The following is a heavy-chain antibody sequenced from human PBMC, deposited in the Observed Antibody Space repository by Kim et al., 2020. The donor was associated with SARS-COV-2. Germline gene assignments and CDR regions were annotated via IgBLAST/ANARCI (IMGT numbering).Heavy chain of an antibody. CDR1: GGSISSGSYY. CDR2: IYTSGST. CDR3: ARDSSNWFDP. V-gene: IGHV4-61*02. J-gene: IGHJ5*02. Sequence: SETLSLTCTVSGGSISSGSYYWSWIRQPAGKGLEWIGRIYTSGSTNYNPSLKSRVTISVDTSKNQFSLKLSSVTAADTAVYYCARDSSNWFDPWGQGTLVTVSS. D-gene: IGHD6-6*01.